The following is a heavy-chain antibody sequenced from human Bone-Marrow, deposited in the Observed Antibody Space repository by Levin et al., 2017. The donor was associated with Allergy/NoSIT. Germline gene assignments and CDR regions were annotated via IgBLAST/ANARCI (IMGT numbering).Heavy chain of an antibody. Sequence: GGSLRLSCAGSGFTFSNAGIHWVRQAPGKGLEWVALISNDGNSKFYADSVKGRFTISRDNYKSTLSLQMNSLRPEDTAIYYCAKALGTYDFWSGYRHYYYGMDVWGQGTTVTVSS. D-gene: IGHD3-3*01. J-gene: IGHJ6*02. V-gene: IGHV3-30*18. CDR1: GFTFSNAG. CDR3: AKALGTYDFWSGYRHYYYGMDV. CDR2: ISNDGNSK.